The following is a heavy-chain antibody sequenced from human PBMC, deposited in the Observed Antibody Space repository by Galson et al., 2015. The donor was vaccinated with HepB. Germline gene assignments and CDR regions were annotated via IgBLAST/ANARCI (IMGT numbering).Heavy chain of an antibody. D-gene: IGHD6-6*01. CDR1: GYTVTGYY. V-gene: IGHV1-2*02. J-gene: IGHJ4*02. CDR3: AREGRDSISSDFDY. Sequence: SVKVSCKASGYTVTGYYLHWVRQVSGQGLQWMGWINPNSGGTNYAQKFQGRVTMTRDTSISTVYMELSRLTSDDTAIYYCAREGRDSISSDFDYWGQGTLVTVSS. CDR2: INPNSGGT.